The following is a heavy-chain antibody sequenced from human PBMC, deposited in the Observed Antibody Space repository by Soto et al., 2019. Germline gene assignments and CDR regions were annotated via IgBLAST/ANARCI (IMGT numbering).Heavy chain of an antibody. Sequence: EVQLVESGGGLVQPGGSLRDSCAASGFSFSSYSMNWVRQAPGKGLEWVSYISSSSRTIYYADSVKGRFTISRDNAKNSLYLQMNSLRDEDTGVYYCAKDRSSTMYAMDVWGQGTTVTVSS. V-gene: IGHV3-48*02. CDR2: ISSSSRTI. CDR3: AKDRSSTMYAMDV. J-gene: IGHJ6*02. D-gene: IGHD2-2*01. CDR1: GFSFSSYS.